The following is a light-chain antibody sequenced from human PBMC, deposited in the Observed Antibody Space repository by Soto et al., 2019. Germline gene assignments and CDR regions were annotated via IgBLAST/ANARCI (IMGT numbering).Light chain of an antibody. CDR1: QTISSW. J-gene: IGKJ5*01. V-gene: IGKV1-5*01. CDR2: DAS. Sequence: DIQMTQSPSTLSGSVGDRVTITRRASQTISSWLAWYQQKPGKAPKVVIYDASSLESGVPSRFSGSGSGTEFILTINSLQPDDFATYCCQQGYSFPHTFGQGTRLEIK. CDR3: QQGYSFPHT.